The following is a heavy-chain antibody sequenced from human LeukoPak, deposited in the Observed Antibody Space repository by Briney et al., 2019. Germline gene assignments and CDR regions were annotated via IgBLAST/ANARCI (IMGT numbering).Heavy chain of an antibody. CDR3: AKVPYYDILTGYPIPYYFDY. D-gene: IGHD3-9*01. CDR1: GFTFSSYA. V-gene: IGHV3-23*01. CDR2: ISGSGGST. Sequence: PGGSLRLSCAASGFTFSSYAMSWVRQAPGKGLEWVSAISGSGGSTYYADSVKGRFTISRDNSKNTLYLQMNSLRAEDTAVHYCAKVPYYDILTGYPIPYYFDYWGQGTLVTVSS. J-gene: IGHJ4*02.